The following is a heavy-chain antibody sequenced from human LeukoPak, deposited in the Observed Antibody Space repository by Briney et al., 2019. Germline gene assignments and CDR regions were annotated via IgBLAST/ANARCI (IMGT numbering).Heavy chain of an antibody. CDR2: IYHSGST. D-gene: IGHD2-15*01. CDR3: ARGHCRGGSCYFDF. Sequence: SETLSLTCTVSGGSISSGGYYWSWIRQPPGKGLEWIGYIYHSGSTYYNPSLKSRVTISVDRSKNQFSPKLSSVTAADTAVYYCARGHCRGGSCYFDFWGQGTLVTVSS. CDR1: GGSISSGGYY. J-gene: IGHJ4*02. V-gene: IGHV4-30-2*01.